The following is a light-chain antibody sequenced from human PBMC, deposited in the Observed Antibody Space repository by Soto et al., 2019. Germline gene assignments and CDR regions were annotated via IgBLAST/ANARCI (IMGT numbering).Light chain of an antibody. CDR1: SSDVGGYNY. CDR2: EVS. CDR3: SSYAGSNNFDVV. Sequence: QSALTQPPSASGSPGQSVTISCTGTSSDVGGYNYVSWYQQHPGKAPKLMIYEVSKRPSGVPDRFSGSKSGNTASLTVSELQAEDEADYYCSSYAGSNNFDVVFGGGTKLTVL. J-gene: IGLJ2*01. V-gene: IGLV2-8*01.